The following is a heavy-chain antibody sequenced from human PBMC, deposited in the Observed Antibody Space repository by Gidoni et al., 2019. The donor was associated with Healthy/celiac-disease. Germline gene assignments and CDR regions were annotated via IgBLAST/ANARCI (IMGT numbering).Heavy chain of an antibody. CDR2: IYYSGST. D-gene: IGHD4-17*01. J-gene: IGHJ3*02. Sequence: QVQLQESGPGLVKPSQTLSLTCTVSGGYISSGGYYWSWIRQHPGKGLEWIGYIYYSGSTYYNPSLKSRVTISVDTSKNQFSLKLSSVTAADTAVYYCARINGDYVVLVAFDIWGQGTMVTVSS. V-gene: IGHV4-31*03. CDR3: ARINGDYVVLVAFDI. CDR1: GGYISSGGYY.